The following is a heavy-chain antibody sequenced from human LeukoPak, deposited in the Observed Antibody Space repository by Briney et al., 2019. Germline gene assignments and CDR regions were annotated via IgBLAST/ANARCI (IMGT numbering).Heavy chain of an antibody. V-gene: IGHV3-21*01. D-gene: IGHD3-3*01. CDR2: ISSSSSYI. CDR3: AREVGRFLEWLPTYYFDY. CDR1: GFTFSSYS. J-gene: IGHJ4*02. Sequence: GGSLRLSCAASGFTFSSYSMNWVRQAPGKGLEWISSISSSSSYIYYTDSVKGRFTISRDNAKNSLYLQMNSLRAEDTAVYYCAREVGRFLEWLPTYYFDYWGQGTLVTVSS.